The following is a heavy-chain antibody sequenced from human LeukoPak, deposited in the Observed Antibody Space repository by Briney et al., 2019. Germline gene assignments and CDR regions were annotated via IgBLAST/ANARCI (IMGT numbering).Heavy chain of an antibody. J-gene: IGHJ4*02. Sequence: GGSLRLSCAASGFTFSSYSMHWVRQAPGKGLEWVAVISYDGSNKYYADSVKGRFTISRDNSKNTLYLQMNSLRAEDTAVYYCAKDRLYDSSGYYGLVYWGQGTLVTVSS. CDR1: GFTFSSYS. CDR3: AKDRLYDSSGYYGLVY. V-gene: IGHV3-30*18. D-gene: IGHD3-22*01. CDR2: ISYDGSNK.